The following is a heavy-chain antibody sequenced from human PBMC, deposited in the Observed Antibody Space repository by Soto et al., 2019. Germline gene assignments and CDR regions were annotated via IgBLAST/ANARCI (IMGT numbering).Heavy chain of an antibody. D-gene: IGHD6-13*01. CDR1: GYTFTGYY. CDR2: INPNSGGT. V-gene: IGHV1-2*04. CDR3: ARDLGIAAAGAPFYYYYYGMDV. Sequence: ASVKVSCKASGYTFTGYYMHWVRQAPGQGLEWMGWINPNSGGTNYAQKFQGWVTMTRDTSISTAYMELSRLRSDDTAVYHCARDLGIAAAGAPFYYYYYGMDVWGQGTTVTVSS. J-gene: IGHJ6*02.